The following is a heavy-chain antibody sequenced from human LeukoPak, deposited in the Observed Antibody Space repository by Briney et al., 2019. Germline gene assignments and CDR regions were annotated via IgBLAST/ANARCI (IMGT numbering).Heavy chain of an antibody. V-gene: IGHV3-30*04. Sequence: GGSLRLSCAASGFTFSSYAMHWVRQAPGKGLEWLAVISYDRSNKYYADSVKGRFTISRDNSKNTLYLQMNSLRAEDTAVYYCARGRGVVISAFDIWGQGTMVTVSS. D-gene: IGHD3-22*01. CDR3: ARGRGVVISAFDI. CDR1: GFTFSSYA. CDR2: ISYDRSNK. J-gene: IGHJ3*02.